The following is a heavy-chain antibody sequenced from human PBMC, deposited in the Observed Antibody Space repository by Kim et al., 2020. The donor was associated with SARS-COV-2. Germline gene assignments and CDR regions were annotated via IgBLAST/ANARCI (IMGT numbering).Heavy chain of an antibody. CDR3: AKASRSSISGHYYAMDV. V-gene: IGHV3-33*06. Sequence: GWSLRLSCAAPGFTFSSYGMNWLRQVPGKGLEWVAHVSYDGSDKYYADSVKGRFTISKDFSRKTLYLQMNSLRAGDTALYYCAKASRSSISGHYYAMDV. CDR1: GFTFSSYG. D-gene: IGHD6-19*01. CDR2: VSYDGSDK. J-gene: IGHJ6*01.